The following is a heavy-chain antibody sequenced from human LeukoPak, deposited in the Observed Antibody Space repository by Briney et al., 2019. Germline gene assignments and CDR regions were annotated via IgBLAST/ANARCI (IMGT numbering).Heavy chain of an antibody. Sequence: SETLSLTCTVSGGSISSSSYYWGWIRQPPGKGLEWIGSIYYSGSTYYNPSLKSRVTISVDTSKNQFSLKLSSVTAADTAVYYCARVRYCSSTSCSNPDLYYFDYWGQGTLVTVSS. CDR2: IYYSGST. J-gene: IGHJ4*02. CDR1: GGSISSSSYY. V-gene: IGHV4-39*07. CDR3: ARVRYCSSTSCSNPDLYYFDY. D-gene: IGHD2-2*01.